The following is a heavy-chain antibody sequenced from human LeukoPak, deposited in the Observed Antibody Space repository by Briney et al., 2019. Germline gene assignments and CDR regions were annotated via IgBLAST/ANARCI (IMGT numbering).Heavy chain of an antibody. Sequence: GGSLRLSCAATGFTFSSYVMHWVRQAPGKGLEWVAVIWYDGSNKYYADSVKGRFTISRDNSKNTLYLQMNSLRAEDTAVYYCARDIFTATTQYYGMDVWGQGTTVTVSS. J-gene: IGHJ6*02. CDR1: GFTFSSYV. D-gene: IGHD3-9*01. V-gene: IGHV3-33*01. CDR3: ARDIFTATTQYYGMDV. CDR2: IWYDGSNK.